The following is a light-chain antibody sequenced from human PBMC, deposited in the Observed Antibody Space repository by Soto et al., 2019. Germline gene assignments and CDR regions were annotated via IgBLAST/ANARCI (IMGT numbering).Light chain of an antibody. CDR3: QHYDSSPRT. Sequence: EIVLTQSPGTLSLSPGERATLSFGAIQSVSSSYLAWDQQKPRQSPRLLIYGASSSATGIPDRFSGTGSRTDFTLTISRLEPEDFAVYYCQHYDSSPRTCGHGPKVEFK. V-gene: IGKV3-20*01. CDR1: QSVSSSY. J-gene: IGKJ1*01. CDR2: GAS.